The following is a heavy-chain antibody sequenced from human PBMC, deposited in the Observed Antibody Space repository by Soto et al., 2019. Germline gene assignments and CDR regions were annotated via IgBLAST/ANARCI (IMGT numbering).Heavy chain of an antibody. CDR2: IYPGGSDT. Sequence: GESLKISCKGSGYGLTNYWIGWVRQMPGKGLEWMGLIYPGGSDTRYSPSFQGQVTISADKSISTANLQWSSLKASDTAMYYCARRERSTWAGDAYDIWGQGTMVTVSS. CDR3: ARRERSTWAGDAYDI. J-gene: IGHJ3*02. CDR1: GYGLTNYW. D-gene: IGHD1-26*01. V-gene: IGHV5-51*01.